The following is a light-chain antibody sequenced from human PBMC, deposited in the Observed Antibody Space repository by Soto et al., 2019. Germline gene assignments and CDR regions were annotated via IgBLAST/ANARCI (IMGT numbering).Light chain of an antibody. CDR2: DVN. J-gene: IGLJ1*01. Sequence: QSVLPQPASVSGSPGQSIAVSCTGTSSDVGGYNFVSWYQHHPGKAPKLIIYDVNNRPSGVSDRFSGSKSGNTASLTISGLQAEDEADYYCTSYTSSFTYVFGAGTKVTVL. V-gene: IGLV2-14*03. CDR3: TSYTSSFTYV. CDR1: SSDVGGYNF.